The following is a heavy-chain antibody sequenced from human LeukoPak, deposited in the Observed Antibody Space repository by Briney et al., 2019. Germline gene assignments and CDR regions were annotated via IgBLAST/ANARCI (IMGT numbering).Heavy chain of an antibody. CDR3: ARDLNASGPLPHTPD. D-gene: IGHD2-15*01. Sequence: GASVKVSCKASGYTFTSYYMHWVRQAPGQGLEWMGIINPSGGSTSYAQKFQGRVTMTRDTSTSTVYMELNSLRSEDTAVYYCARDLNASGPLPHTPDWGQGTLVTVSS. V-gene: IGHV1-46*01. CDR2: INPSGGST. J-gene: IGHJ4*02. CDR1: GYTFTSYY.